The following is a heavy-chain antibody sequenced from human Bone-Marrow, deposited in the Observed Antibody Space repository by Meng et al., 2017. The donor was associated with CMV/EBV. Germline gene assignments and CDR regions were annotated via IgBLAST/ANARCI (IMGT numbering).Heavy chain of an antibody. V-gene: IGHV4-59*01. Sequence: SETLSLTCAVYGGSFSGYYWSWIRQPPGKGLEWIGYIYYSGSTNYNPSLKSRVTISVDTSRNQFSLKLSSVTAADTAVYYCARVGEDYQFDYWGQGTLVTVSS. D-gene: IGHD3-10*01. CDR3: ARVGEDYQFDY. CDR1: GGSFSGYY. CDR2: IYYSGST. J-gene: IGHJ4*02.